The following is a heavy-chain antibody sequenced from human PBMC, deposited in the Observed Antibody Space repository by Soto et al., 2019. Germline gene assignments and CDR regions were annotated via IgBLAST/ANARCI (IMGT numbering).Heavy chain of an antibody. J-gene: IGHJ6*02. CDR3: ARITISFSIVNIYYSPCGMDV. D-gene: IGHD3-22*01. V-gene: IGHV5-10-1*01. CDR1: GYSSTTYG. CDR2: IDPSDSYT. Sequence: GQSLKVCCKGSGYSSTTYGNRWVRQMPGKGLEWMGRIDPSDSYTNYSPSFQGHVTISADKSISTAYLQWRSLKASDTAMYYCARITISFSIVNIYYSPCGMDVWGQGTTVTVSS.